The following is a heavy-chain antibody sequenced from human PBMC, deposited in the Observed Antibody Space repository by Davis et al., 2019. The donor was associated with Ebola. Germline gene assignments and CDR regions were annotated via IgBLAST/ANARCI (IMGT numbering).Heavy chain of an antibody. CDR2: INAGNGNT. D-gene: IGHD3-22*01. J-gene: IGHJ4*02. CDR1: GYTFTSYG. Sequence: ASVKVSCKASGYTFTSYGISWVRQAPGQGLEWMGWINAGNGNTKYSQKFQGRVTITRDTSASTAYMELSSLRSEDTAVYYCAREYYDSSGSDYWGQGTLVTVSS. V-gene: IGHV1-3*01. CDR3: AREYYDSSGSDY.